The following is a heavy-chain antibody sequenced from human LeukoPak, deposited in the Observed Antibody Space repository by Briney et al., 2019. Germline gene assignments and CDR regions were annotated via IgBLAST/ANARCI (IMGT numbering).Heavy chain of an antibody. CDR1: GFTFSSFS. V-gene: IGHV3-48*04. D-gene: IGHD3-16*01. CDR2: IDSGGRTI. CDR3: ARRVPSQVITDYFDY. J-gene: IGHJ4*02. Sequence: QSGGSLRLSCAASGFTFSSFSMNWVRQAPGKGLEWISFIDSGGRTIFYADSVKGRFTISRDNAKNSLFLQMSSLRAEDTAVYYCARRVPSQVITDYFDYWGQGTPVTVSS.